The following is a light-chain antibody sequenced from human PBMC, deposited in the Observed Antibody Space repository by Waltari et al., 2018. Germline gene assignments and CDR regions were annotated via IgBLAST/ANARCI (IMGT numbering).Light chain of an antibody. V-gene: IGKV4-1*01. CDR1: QSPLNSANEKNY. CDR3: QQYSSTPWT. J-gene: IGKJ1*01. Sequence: GERATSKCKYSQSPLNSANEKNYLTWYQQKPGQPPRLLIYWASTRESGVPDRFSGSGSGTDFTLTISSLQAEDVATYYCQQYSSTPWTFGQGTKVEIK. CDR2: WAS.